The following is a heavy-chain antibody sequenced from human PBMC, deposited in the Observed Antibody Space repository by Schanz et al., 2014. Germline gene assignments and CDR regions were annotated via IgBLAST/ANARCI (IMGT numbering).Heavy chain of an antibody. CDR2: ISSSSSTI. CDR1: GFAFTSHA. CDR3: ARGGATRFDY. V-gene: IGHV3-48*02. J-gene: IGHJ4*02. D-gene: IGHD1-26*01. Sequence: EAQLLESGGGLVQPGGSLRLSCEASGFAFTSHAMTWVRQAPGKGLEWVSYISSSSSTIYYADSVKGRFTISRDNAKNSLYLQMNSLRDEDTAVYYCARGGATRFDYWGQGTLVTVSS.